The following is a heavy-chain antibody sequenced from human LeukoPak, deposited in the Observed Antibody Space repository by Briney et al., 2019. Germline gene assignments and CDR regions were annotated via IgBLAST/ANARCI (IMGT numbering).Heavy chain of an antibody. V-gene: IGHV3-74*01. D-gene: IGHD3-10*01. CDR1: GFTFSNYW. CDR2: INRDGSTT. CDR3: ARDKKSGESSEIDY. Sequence: GGSLRLSCAASGFTFSNYWVHWVRQAPGKGLVWVSRINRDGSTTNYADSVKGRFTVSRDNAKNTLNLQMNNLGAEDTAVYYCARDKKSGESSEIDYWGQGTLVTVSS. J-gene: IGHJ4*02.